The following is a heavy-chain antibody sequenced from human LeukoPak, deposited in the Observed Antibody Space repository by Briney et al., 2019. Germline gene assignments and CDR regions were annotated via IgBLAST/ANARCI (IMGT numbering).Heavy chain of an antibody. Sequence: PGGSLRLSCVFSVYTVRRNYMIWFRQAPGKGLEWVSVIYSGGSTYYADSVKGRFTISRDNSKNTLYLQMNSLRAEDTAVYYCARERGHLDYWGQGTLVTVSS. CDR3: ARERGHLDY. CDR2: IYSGGST. J-gene: IGHJ4*02. D-gene: IGHD6-25*01. CDR1: VYTVRRNY. V-gene: IGHV3-66*01.